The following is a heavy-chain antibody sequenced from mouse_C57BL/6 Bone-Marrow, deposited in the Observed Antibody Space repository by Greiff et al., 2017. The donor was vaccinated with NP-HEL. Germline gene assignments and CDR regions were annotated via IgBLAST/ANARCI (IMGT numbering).Heavy chain of an antibody. Sequence: QVQLQQPGAELVRPGTSVKLSCKASGYTFTSYWMHWVKQRPGQGLEWIGVIDPSDSYTNYNQKFKGKATLTVDTSSSTAYMQLSSLTSEDSAVYYCARRVQVNWDWYFDVWGTGTTVTVSS. CDR2: IDPSDSYT. V-gene: IGHV1-59*01. J-gene: IGHJ1*03. CDR3: ARRVQVNWDWYFDV. D-gene: IGHD4-1*01. CDR1: GYTFTSYW.